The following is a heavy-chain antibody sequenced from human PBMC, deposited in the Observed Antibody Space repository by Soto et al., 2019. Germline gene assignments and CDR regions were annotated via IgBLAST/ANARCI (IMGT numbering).Heavy chain of an antibody. CDR1: GFTFDDYT. J-gene: IGHJ5*02. D-gene: IGHD3-10*01. CDR3: AKGKPFYGSGSYLFDP. Sequence: GGSLRLSCAASGFTFDDYTMHWVRQAPGKGLEWVSLISWDGGSTYYADSVKGRFTISRDNSKNSLYLQMNSLRTEDTALYYCAKGKPFYGSGSYLFDPWGQGTLVTVSS. V-gene: IGHV3-43*01. CDR2: ISWDGGST.